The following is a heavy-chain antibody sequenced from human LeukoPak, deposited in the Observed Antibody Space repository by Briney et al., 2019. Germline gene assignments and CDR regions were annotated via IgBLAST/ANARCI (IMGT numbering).Heavy chain of an antibody. J-gene: IGHJ2*01. D-gene: IGHD3-9*01. V-gene: IGHV1-18*01. CDR3: ARGGGHYDILTGYYPHWYFDL. CDR1: GYTFSNYG. Sequence: GASVKVSCKASGYTFSNYGISWVRQAPGQGLEWMGWISSYNDNTNYAQKLQGRVTMTTDTSTSTAYMELSRLRSDDTAVYYCARGGGHYDILTGYYPHWYFDLWGRGTLVTVSS. CDR2: ISSYNDNT.